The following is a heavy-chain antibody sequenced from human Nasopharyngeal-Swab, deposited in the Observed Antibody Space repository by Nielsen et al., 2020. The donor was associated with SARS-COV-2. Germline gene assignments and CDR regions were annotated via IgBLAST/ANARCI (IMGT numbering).Heavy chain of an antibody. CDR2: ISGSGGST. V-gene: IGHV3-23*01. CDR1: GFTFSSYA. J-gene: IGHJ5*02. D-gene: IGHD5-12*01. CDR3: AKGYSGYPRNNWFDP. Sequence: GGSLRLCCAASGFTFSSYAMSWVRQAPGKGLEWVSAISGSGGSTYYADSVKGRFTISRDNSKNTLYLQMNSLRAEDTAVYYCAKGYSGYPRNNWFDPWGQGTLVTVSS.